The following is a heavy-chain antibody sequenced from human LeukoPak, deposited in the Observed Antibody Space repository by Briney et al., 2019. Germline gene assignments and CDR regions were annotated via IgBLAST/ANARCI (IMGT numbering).Heavy chain of an antibody. CDR2: IHPSGST. CDR1: GDSISSYY. Sequence: SETLSLTCTVSGDSISSYYWSWIRQPAGKGLEWIGLIHPSGSTNYNPSLKSRVTLSVDTSKNQFSLKLSSVTAADTAVYYCARVTDDDDSTYDSDWFDPWGQGTLVTVSS. V-gene: IGHV4-4*07. J-gene: IGHJ5*02. CDR3: ARVTDDDDSTYDSDWFDP. D-gene: IGHD4-11*01.